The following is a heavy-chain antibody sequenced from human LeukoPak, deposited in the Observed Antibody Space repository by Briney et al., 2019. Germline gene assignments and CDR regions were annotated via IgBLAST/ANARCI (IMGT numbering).Heavy chain of an antibody. Sequence: GGSLEISFKGSGSRFTSYWIGWVRPMPGKGLEWMGIIYPGDSDTRYSPSFQGQVTISADKSISTAYLQWSSLKASDTAMYYCARRLGYYDSSAPGAFDIWGQGTMVTVSS. CDR3: ARRLGYYDSSAPGAFDI. D-gene: IGHD3-22*01. V-gene: IGHV5-51*01. J-gene: IGHJ3*02. CDR1: GSRFTSYW. CDR2: IYPGDSDT.